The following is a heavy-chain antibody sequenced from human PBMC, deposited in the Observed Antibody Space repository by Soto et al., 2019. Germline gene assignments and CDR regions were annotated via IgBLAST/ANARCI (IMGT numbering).Heavy chain of an antibody. J-gene: IGHJ2*01. CDR2: TRNKANSYTT. D-gene: IGHD2-2*01. V-gene: IGHV3-72*01. Sequence: EVQLVESGGGLVQPGGSLRLSCAASGFTFSDHYMDWVRQAPGKGLEWVGRTRNKANSYTTEYAASVKGRFTISRDDSENSLYLQMNSLKTEDTAVYYCARCSYATGWYFDLWGRGTLVTVSS. CDR1: GFTFSDHY. CDR3: ARCSYATGWYFDL.